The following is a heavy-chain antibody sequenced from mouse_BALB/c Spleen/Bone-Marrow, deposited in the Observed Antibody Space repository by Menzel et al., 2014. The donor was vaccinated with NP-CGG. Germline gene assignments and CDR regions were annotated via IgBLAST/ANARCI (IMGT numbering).Heavy chain of an antibody. Sequence: EVQLQESGGGLVQPGGSRKLSCAASGFTFSSFGMHWVRQAPEKGLEWVAYISSGSSTIYYADTVMGRFTSSRDNPKNTLFLQMTSLRSEDTAMYYCARSGSSSGYFDYWGQGTTLTVSS. CDR3: ARSGSSSGYFDY. J-gene: IGHJ2*01. CDR1: GFTFSSFG. CDR2: ISSGSSTI. V-gene: IGHV5-17*02. D-gene: IGHD1-1*01.